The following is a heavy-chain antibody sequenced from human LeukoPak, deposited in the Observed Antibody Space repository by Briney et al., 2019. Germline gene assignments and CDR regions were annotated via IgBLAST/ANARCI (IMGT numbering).Heavy chain of an antibody. Sequence: GGSLRLSCAASGSTFSIFEMNWVRQAPGKGLEWVSHISSGGSLIHYADSVKGRITISRDNAKSSLYLQMNSLRVEDTAVYYCARTAYNYGHYFDYWGQGTLVTVSS. D-gene: IGHD5-18*01. V-gene: IGHV3-48*03. CDR3: ARTAYNYGHYFDY. CDR2: ISSGGSLI. CDR1: GSTFSIFE. J-gene: IGHJ4*02.